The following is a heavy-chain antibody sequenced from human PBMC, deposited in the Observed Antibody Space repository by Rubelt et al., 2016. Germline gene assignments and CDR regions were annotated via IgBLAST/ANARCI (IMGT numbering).Heavy chain of an antibody. CDR1: DGSISSYY. CDR2: IYSSGNT. D-gene: IGHD5-18*01. CDR3: ARDRRTDKVSYDAFDI. Sequence: QVQLQESGPGLVKPSETLSLTCSVSDGSISSYYWSWIRQPPGKGLEWIGYIYSSGNTNYNPSLKSRVTLSKDTSKNQFSRRLTSGTAADTAIHYCARDRRTDKVSYDAFDIWGQGTMVTVSS. V-gene: IGHV4-59*01. J-gene: IGHJ3*02.